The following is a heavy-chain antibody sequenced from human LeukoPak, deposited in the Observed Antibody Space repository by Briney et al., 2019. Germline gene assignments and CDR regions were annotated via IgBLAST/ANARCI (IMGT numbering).Heavy chain of an antibody. CDR3: AKGQRRHVDIVATIPFDY. V-gene: IGHV3-30*18. D-gene: IGHD5-12*01. CDR2: ISYNGGHK. CDR1: GFTFSSYS. J-gene: IGHJ4*02. Sequence: GGSLRLSCAAPGFTFSSYSMNWVRQAPGKGLEWVAVISYNGGHKYYADSVKGRFTISRDNSKNTLYLQMNSLRAEDTAVYYCAKGQRRHVDIVATIPFDYWGQGTLVAVSS.